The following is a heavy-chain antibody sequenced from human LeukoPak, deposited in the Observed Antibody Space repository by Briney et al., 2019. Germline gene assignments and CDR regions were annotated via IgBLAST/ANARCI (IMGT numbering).Heavy chain of an antibody. CDR1: GFTFSSYA. Sequence: SGGSLRLSCAASGFTFSSYAMHWVRQAPGKGLEWVAVISYDGSNKYYADSVKGRFTISRDNSKNTLYLQMNSLRADDTALYYCAEEVGATYPTFDYWGQGTLVTVSS. V-gene: IGHV3-30-3*01. J-gene: IGHJ4*02. CDR3: AEEVGATYPTFDY. D-gene: IGHD1-26*01. CDR2: ISYDGSNK.